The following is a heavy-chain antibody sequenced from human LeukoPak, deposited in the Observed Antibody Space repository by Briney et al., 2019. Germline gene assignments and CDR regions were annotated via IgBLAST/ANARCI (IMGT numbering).Heavy chain of an antibody. CDR1: GFTFSTFA. CDR2: IFPCGGEI. D-gene: IGHD2-8*02. J-gene: IGHJ4*02. V-gene: IGHV3-23*01. CDR3: ATYRQVLLPFES. Sequence: GGSLRLSCAASGFTFSTFAMIWVRQPPGKGLEWVSSIFPCGGEIHYADSVRGRFTISRENSKSTLSLQMNSLRAEDTAIYYCATYRQVLLPFESWGQGTLVTVSS.